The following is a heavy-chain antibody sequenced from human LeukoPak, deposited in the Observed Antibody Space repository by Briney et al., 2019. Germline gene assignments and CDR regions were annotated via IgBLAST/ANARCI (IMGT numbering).Heavy chain of an antibody. Sequence: SETLSLTCAVYGGSFSGYYWSWIRQPPGKGLEWIGEINHSGSTNCDPSLKSRVTISVDTSKNQFSLKLSSVTAADTAVYYCARADYGDYGPPEYWGQGTLVTVSS. CDR2: INHSGST. D-gene: IGHD4-17*01. CDR3: ARADYGDYGPPEY. CDR1: GGSFSGYY. V-gene: IGHV4-34*01. J-gene: IGHJ4*02.